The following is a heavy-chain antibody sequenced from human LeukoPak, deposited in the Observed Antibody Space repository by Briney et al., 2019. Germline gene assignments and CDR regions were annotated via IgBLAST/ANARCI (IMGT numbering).Heavy chain of an antibody. CDR3: AKDLKSAYYYDSSGYSLHDAFDI. J-gene: IGHJ3*02. Sequence: GGSLRLSCAASGFTFSSYGMHWVRQAPGKGLEWVAFIRYDGSNKYYADSVKGRFTISRDNSKNTLYLQMNSLRAEDTAVYYCAKDLKSAYYYDSSGYSLHDAFDIWGQGTMVTVSS. CDR1: GFTFSSYG. D-gene: IGHD3-22*01. CDR2: IRYDGSNK. V-gene: IGHV3-30*02.